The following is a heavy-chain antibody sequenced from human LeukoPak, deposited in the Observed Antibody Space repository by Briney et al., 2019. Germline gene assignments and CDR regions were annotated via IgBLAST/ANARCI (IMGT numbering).Heavy chain of an antibody. J-gene: IGHJ4*02. V-gene: IGHV3-23*01. Sequence: GGSLRLSCAASGFTFSSYGMSWVRQAPGKGLDWVSTISGTGDHPYYAASVKGRFTISRDNSRSTLYLQMNSLRAEDTAIYYCATVLVGSSGWLFEYWGQGTLVTVSS. CDR2: ISGTGDHP. CDR3: ATVLVGSSGWLFEY. CDR1: GFTFSSYG. D-gene: IGHD6-19*01.